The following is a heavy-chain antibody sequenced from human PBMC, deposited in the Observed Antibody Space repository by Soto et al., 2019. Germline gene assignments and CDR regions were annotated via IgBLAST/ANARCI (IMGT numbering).Heavy chain of an antibody. V-gene: IGHV4-61*01. D-gene: IGHD1-7*01. J-gene: IGHJ5*02. Sequence: SETLSLTCTVSGGSVRDGSYYWAWLRQPPGKGLEWIGHIYHSGSTIYNPSLKSRVTISIDTSKSQFSLNLNSMAAADTAVYYCAGYNWNYYFDPWGQGTLVTVSS. CDR3: AGYNWNYYFDP. CDR2: IYHSGST. CDR1: GGSVRDGSYY.